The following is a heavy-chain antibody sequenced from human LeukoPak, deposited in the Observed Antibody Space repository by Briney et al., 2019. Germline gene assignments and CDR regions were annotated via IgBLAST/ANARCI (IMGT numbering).Heavy chain of an antibody. V-gene: IGHV3-13*01. Sequence: GGSLRLSCAASGFTFSSYDMHWVRQVTGKDLEWVSGIGTAGDTYYLGSVKGRFTISRDNSKNTLYLQMNSLRAEDTALYYCARDTVGATDYWGQGTLVTVSS. CDR2: IGTAGDT. D-gene: IGHD1-26*01. CDR3: ARDTVGATDY. J-gene: IGHJ4*02. CDR1: GFTFSSYD.